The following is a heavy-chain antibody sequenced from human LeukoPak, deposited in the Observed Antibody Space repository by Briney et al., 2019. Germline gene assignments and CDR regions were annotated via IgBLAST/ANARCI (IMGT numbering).Heavy chain of an antibody. V-gene: IGHV1-8*01. J-gene: IGHJ6*03. CDR3: ARVGLQYYYYYYMDV. CDR2: MNPNSGNT. CDR1: GYTFTSYD. Sequence: GAAVKVSCKASGYTFTSYDINWVRQATGQGLEWMGWMNPNSGNTGYAQKFQGRVTMTRNTSISTAYMELSSLRSEDTAVYYCARVGLQYYYYYYMDVWGKGTTVTVSS.